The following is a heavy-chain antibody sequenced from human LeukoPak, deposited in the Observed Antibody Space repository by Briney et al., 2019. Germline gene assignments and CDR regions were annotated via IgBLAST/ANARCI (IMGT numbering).Heavy chain of an antibody. J-gene: IGHJ4*02. CDR3: ARPYCSGNKCYRLDY. CDR2: FNGYNGNA. D-gene: IGHD2-2*01. CDR1: GYSFSSYG. V-gene: IGHV1-18*04. Sequence: ASVKVSFKTSGYSFSSYGLNWVRQAPGQGLEWIGWFNGYNGNAMSTQKFQGRIIMTADTSANTGYMELRSLTSDDTAVYFCARPYCSGNKCYRLDYWGQGTLVTVSS.